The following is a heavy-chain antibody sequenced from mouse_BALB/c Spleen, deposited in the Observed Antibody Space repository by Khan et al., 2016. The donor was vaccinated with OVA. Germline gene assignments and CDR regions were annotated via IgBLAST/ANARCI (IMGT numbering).Heavy chain of an antibody. D-gene: IGHD1-1*01. J-gene: IGHJ2*01. V-gene: IGHV9-2-1*01. Sequence: QIQLVQSGPELKKPGETVKISCKASGYTFTDYSMHWVKQAPGKGLKWMGWINTETGEPTYADDFKGRFAFSLETSASTAYLQINNLNNEDTATYFCARGHYGSSYYLGQGTTLTVSS. CDR3: ARGHYGSSYY. CDR2: INTETGEP. CDR1: GYTFTDYS.